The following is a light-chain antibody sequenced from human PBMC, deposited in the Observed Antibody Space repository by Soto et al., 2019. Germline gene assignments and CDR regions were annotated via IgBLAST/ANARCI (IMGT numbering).Light chain of an antibody. CDR2: LNSDGSH. J-gene: IGLJ2*01. CDR1: SRHSNYA. Sequence: QLVLTQSPSASASLGASVKLTCTLSSRHSNYAIAWHQQQSERGPRYLMKLNSDGSHSKGDGIPDRFSGSSSGAERYLTISSLQSEDEAYYYCQTWGSGIVVFGGGTKVTVL. V-gene: IGLV4-69*01. CDR3: QTWGSGIVV.